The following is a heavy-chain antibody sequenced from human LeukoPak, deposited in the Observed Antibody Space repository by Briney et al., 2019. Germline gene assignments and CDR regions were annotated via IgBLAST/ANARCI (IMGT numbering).Heavy chain of an antibody. V-gene: IGHV1-18*01. CDR1: GYTFTSYG. CDR2: ISAYNGNT. D-gene: IGHD4-11*01. Sequence: SVKVSCKASGYTFTSYGISWVRQAPGQGLEWMGWISAYNGNTNYAQKLQGRVTMTTDTSTSTAYMELRSLRSDDTAVYYCARDKAVTTELTQYFHHWGQGTLVTVSS. J-gene: IGHJ1*01. CDR3: ARDKAVTTELTQYFHH.